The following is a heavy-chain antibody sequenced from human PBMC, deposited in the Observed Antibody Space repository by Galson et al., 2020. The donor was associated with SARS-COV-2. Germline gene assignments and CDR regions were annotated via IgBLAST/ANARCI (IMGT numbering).Heavy chain of an antibody. CDR3: VRHGYCSSGSCSANDAFHI. D-gene: IGHD2-2*03. V-gene: IGHV4-59*08. Sequence: ETSETLSLTCSVSGASLSSDFWSWIRQPPGKGLEWIGFMYYIGSSTNNPSLKSRLTISVDMSKSHLSLELRSVTAADTAVYYCVRHGYCSSGSCSANDAFHIWGQGTMVTVSS. J-gene: IGHJ3*02. CDR1: GASLSSDF. CDR2: MYYIGSS.